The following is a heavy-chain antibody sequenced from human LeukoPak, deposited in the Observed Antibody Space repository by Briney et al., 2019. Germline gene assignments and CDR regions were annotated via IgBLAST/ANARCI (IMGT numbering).Heavy chain of an antibody. D-gene: IGHD2/OR15-2a*01. CDR1: GFTFSSYG. Sequence: PGRSLRLSCAASGFTFSSYGMYWVRQAPGKGLEWGAIISYDGSNKYYGDSVKGRFTISRDNSKNTLYLQMNSLRAEDTAVYYCAKDSQKTISRNNWFDPWGQGTLVTVSS. CDR3: AKDSQKTISRNNWFDP. CDR2: ISYDGSNK. V-gene: IGHV3-30*18. J-gene: IGHJ5*02.